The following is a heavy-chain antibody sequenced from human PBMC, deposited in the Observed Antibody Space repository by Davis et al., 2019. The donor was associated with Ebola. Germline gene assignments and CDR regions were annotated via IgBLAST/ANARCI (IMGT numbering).Heavy chain of an antibody. CDR2: ISAYNGNT. D-gene: IGHD6-19*01. CDR1: GYTFTSYG. V-gene: IGHV1-18*04. J-gene: IGHJ6*02. Sequence: ASVKVSCKASGYTFTSYGISWVRQAPGQGLEWMGWISAYNGNTNYAQKLQGRVTITADKSTSTAYMELSSLRSEDTAVYYCARDRVGAVAGRYYYYGMDVWGQGTTVTVSS. CDR3: ARDRVGAVAGRYYYYGMDV.